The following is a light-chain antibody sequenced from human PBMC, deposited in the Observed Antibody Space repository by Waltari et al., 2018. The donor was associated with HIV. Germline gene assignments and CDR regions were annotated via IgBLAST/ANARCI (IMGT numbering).Light chain of an antibody. V-gene: IGLV2-23*02. CDR3: CSYAGSSTYVV. Sequence: QSALTQPAYVSGSPGQSITISCTGTSSDVGSYNVVSWYQQHPGKAPKLMIYEVSKRPSGVSNRCSGSKSGNTASLTISGLQAEDEADYHCCSYAGSSTYVVFGGGTKLTVL. J-gene: IGLJ2*01. CDR2: EVS. CDR1: SSDVGSYNV.